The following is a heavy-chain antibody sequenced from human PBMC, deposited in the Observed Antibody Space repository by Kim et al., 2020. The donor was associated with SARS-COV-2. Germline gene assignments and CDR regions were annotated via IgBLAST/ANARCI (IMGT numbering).Heavy chain of an antibody. D-gene: IGHD3-9*01. V-gene: IGHV3-48*03. CDR2: ISSSGRTI. Sequence: GGSLRLSCAASGFTFSSYEMNWVRQAPGKGLEWVSYISSSGRTIYYADSVKGRFTISRDNAKNSLYLQMNSLRAEDTAVYYCARDISPGNFDWLLGPNYYYGMDVWGQGTTVTVSS. CDR3: ARDISPGNFDWLLGPNYYYGMDV. CDR1: GFTFSSYE. J-gene: IGHJ6*02.